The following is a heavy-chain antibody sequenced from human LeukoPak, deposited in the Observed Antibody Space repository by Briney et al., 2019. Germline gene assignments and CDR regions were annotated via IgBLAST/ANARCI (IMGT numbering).Heavy chain of an antibody. CDR2: IYYSGST. Sequence: SETLSLTCTVSGGSISSSSYYWGWIRQPPGKGLEWIGSIYYSGSTYYNPSLKSRVTISVDTSKNQFSLKLSSVTAADTAVYYCASTVRYDFWSGYYPWDYWGQGTLVTVSS. J-gene: IGHJ4*02. D-gene: IGHD3-3*01. CDR3: ASTVRYDFWSGYYPWDY. V-gene: IGHV4-39*01. CDR1: GGSISSSSYY.